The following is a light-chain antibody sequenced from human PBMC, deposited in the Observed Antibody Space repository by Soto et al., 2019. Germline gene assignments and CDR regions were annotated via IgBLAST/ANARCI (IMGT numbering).Light chain of an antibody. J-gene: IGKJ5*01. CDR2: PPS. Sequence: QAPPALGTSIGDRVTIPCRASQRINTYMKWYQHKPGKAPSLLIFPPSTLQSGVPARFSGSGSGTDFTLTISSRDLEDLATYYCQQGHSTTLTFGGGTLLEIK. V-gene: IGKV1-39*01. CDR3: QQGHSTTLT. CDR1: QRINTY.